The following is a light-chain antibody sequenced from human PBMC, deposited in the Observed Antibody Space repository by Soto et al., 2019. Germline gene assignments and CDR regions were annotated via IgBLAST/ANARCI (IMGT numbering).Light chain of an antibody. V-gene: IGKV3-20*01. Sequence: IFLTQSPNSLSLSRWVIAILSWRASQTVNNNYLAWCQQKPGQAPRLLIYGASRRATGIPDRFSGSASGTDFTLTISRLEPEDFAVYFCQQYSDLPMTFGQGTRLEI. CDR3: QQYSDLPMT. CDR1: QTVNNNY. CDR2: GAS. J-gene: IGKJ5*01.